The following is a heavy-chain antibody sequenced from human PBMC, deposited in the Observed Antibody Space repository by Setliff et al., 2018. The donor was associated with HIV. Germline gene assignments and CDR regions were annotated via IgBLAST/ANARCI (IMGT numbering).Heavy chain of an antibody. J-gene: IGHJ3*02. CDR1: GGPISSGSYY. V-gene: IGHV4-61*09. D-gene: IGHD3-22*01. CDR2: IYTSGST. CDR3: ARSRKDTYYYDSSGYFDAFDI. Sequence: SETLSLTCTVSGGPISSGSYYWSWIRQPAGKGLEWIGHIYTSGSTNYNPSLKSRVTISVDTSKNQFSLKLSSVTAADTAVYYCARSRKDTYYYDSSGYFDAFDIWGQGTMVTVSS.